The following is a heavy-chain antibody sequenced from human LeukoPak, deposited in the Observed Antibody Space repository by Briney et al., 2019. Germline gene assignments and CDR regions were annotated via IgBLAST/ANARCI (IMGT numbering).Heavy chain of an antibody. CDR1: GGTFSSYA. CDR2: IIPIFGTA. D-gene: IGHD3-22*01. J-gene: IGHJ2*01. Sequence: SVKVSCKASGGTFSSYAISWVRQAPGQGLEWMGGIIPIFGTANYAQKFQGRVTITADESTSTAYMELSSLRSEDTAVYYCARVNYYDSSGYYYDWYFDLWGRGTLVTVSS. CDR3: ARVNYYDSSGYYYDWYFDL. V-gene: IGHV1-69*13.